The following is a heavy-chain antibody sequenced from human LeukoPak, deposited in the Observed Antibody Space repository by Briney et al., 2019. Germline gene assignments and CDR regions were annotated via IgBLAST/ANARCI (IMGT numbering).Heavy chain of an antibody. J-gene: IGHJ4*02. CDR3: ARRSVAYSYDSSGYSPVYYFDY. D-gene: IGHD3-22*01. V-gene: IGHV4-59*12. CDR1: GGSISSYY. CDR2: IYYSGST. Sequence: SETLSLTCTVSGGSISSYYWSWIRQPPGKGLEWIGYIYYSGSTYYNPSLKSRVTISVHTSKNQFSLKLSSVTAEDTAVYYCARRSVAYSYDSSGYSPVYYFDYWGQGTLVTVSS.